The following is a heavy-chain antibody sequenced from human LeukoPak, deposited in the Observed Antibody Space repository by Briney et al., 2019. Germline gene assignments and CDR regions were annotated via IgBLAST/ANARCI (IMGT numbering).Heavy chain of an antibody. D-gene: IGHD1-26*01. CDR1: GGSFSGYY. Sequence: SETLSLTCAVYGGSFSGYYWSWIRQPPGKGLEWIGEINHSGSTNYNPSLKSRVTISVDTSKNQFSLKLSSVSAADTAVYYCARHRGSVGAFEWGQGTLVTVSS. CDR2: INHSGST. J-gene: IGHJ4*02. V-gene: IGHV4-34*01. CDR3: ARHRGSVGAFE.